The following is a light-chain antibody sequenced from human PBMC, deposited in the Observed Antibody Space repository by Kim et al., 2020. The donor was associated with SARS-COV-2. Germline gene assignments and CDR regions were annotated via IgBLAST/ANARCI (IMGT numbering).Light chain of an antibody. CDR3: QQYGASSLT. J-gene: IGKJ4*01. V-gene: IGKV3-20*01. CDR1: QSVSNSR. Sequence: PGERAPLSCRASQSVSNSRLAWYQQKPGQAPRLLIYDASSRATGITDRFSGSGSGIDFTLTISRLEPEDFAVYYCQQYGASSLTFGGGTKVDIK. CDR2: DAS.